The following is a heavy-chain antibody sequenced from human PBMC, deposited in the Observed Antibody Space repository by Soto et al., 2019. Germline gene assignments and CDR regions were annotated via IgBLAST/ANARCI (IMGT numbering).Heavy chain of an antibody. Sequence: PGGSLRLSCAASGFTFDDYAVHWVRQAPGKGLEWVSGISWNSGSIGYADSVKGRFTISRDNAKNSLYLQMNSLRAEDTALYYCAKSPPRGAYYGMDVWGQGTTVTVSS. CDR3: AKSPPRGAYYGMDV. V-gene: IGHV3-9*01. D-gene: IGHD3-10*01. CDR2: ISWNSGSI. CDR1: GFTFDDYA. J-gene: IGHJ6*02.